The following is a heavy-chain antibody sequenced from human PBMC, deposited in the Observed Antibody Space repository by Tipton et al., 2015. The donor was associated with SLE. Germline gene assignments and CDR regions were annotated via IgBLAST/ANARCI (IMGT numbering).Heavy chain of an antibody. D-gene: IGHD3-22*01. CDR1: GYSISTGYY. J-gene: IGHJ3*01. V-gene: IGHV4-38-2*01. CDR3: ARGSYFHHSRSAFDV. Sequence: TLSLTCAVSGYSISTGYYCGWIRQPPGKGLEWIGYIYSTGRTNYNPPLESRITISLDTSKNQFSLQLTSVTAADTAVYYCARGSYFHHSRSAFDVWGLGTMVTVSP. CDR2: IYSTGRT.